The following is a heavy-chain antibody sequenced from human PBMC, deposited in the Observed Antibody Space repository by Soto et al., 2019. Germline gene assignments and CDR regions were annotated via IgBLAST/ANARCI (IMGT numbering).Heavy chain of an antibody. V-gene: IGHV3-21*01. CDR3: ARDWSGYGWFDP. CDR2: ISSSSSYI. J-gene: IGHJ5*02. Sequence: GGSLRLSCAASGFTFSSYSMNWVRQAPGKGLEWVSSISSSSSYIYYADSVKGRFTISRDNAKNSLYLQMNSLRAEDTAVYYCARDWSGYGWFDPWGQGTLVTVSS. D-gene: IGHD3-3*01. CDR1: GFTFSSYS.